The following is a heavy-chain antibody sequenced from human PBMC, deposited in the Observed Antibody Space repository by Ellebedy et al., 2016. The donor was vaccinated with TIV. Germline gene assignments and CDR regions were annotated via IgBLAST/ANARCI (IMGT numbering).Heavy chain of an antibody. CDR2: ISSTSTYI. D-gene: IGHD6-13*01. Sequence: GESLKISCAASGFTLSSYSMNWVRQAPGKGLEWVSSISSTSTYIYYADSVKGRFTLSRDNAKNSLYLQMNSLRAEDTAVYYCAKSSSSWYDYYGMDVWGQGTTVTVSS. CDR3: AKSSSSWYDYYGMDV. V-gene: IGHV3-21*04. CDR1: GFTLSSYS. J-gene: IGHJ6*02.